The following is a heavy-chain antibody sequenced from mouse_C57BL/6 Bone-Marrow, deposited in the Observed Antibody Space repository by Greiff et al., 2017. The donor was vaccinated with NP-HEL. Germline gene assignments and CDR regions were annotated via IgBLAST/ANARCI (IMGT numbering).Heavy chain of an antibody. Sequence: VQLQQSGAELVRPGSSVKLSCKASGYTFTSYWMHWVKQRPIQGLEWIGNIDPSDSETHYNQKFKDKATLTVDKSSSTAYMQLSSLTSEDPAVYYCAREANWDVWYFDVWGTGTTVTVSS. D-gene: IGHD4-1*01. CDR2: IDPSDSET. J-gene: IGHJ1*03. CDR3: AREANWDVWYFDV. CDR1: GYTFTSYW. V-gene: IGHV1-52*01.